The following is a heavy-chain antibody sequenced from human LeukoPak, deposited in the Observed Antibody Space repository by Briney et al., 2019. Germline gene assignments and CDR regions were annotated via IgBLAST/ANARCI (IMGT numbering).Heavy chain of an antibody. J-gene: IGHJ2*01. CDR1: GDSISSSSYF. D-gene: IGHD3-22*01. Sequence: SETLSLICTVSGDSISSSSYFWGWIRQPPGKGLEWIGSIYYTGITHYNPSLKSRVTISVDTSKNQFSLKLSSVTAADTAVYYCARVLTNYYDSSGYSASYFDLWGRGTLVTVSS. CDR2: IYYTGIT. CDR3: ARVLTNYYDSSGYSASYFDL. V-gene: IGHV4-39*07.